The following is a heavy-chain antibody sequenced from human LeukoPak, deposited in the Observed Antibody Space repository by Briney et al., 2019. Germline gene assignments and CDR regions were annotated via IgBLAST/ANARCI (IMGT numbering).Heavy chain of an antibody. CDR3: ARDRKTVYYFDY. CDR1: GFTFSSYA. V-gene: IGHV3-30*04. Sequence: GGPLRLSCAASGFTFSSYAMHWVRQAPGKGLEWVAVISYDESNKYYADSVKGRFTISRDNSKNTLYLQMNGLRAEDTAVYYCARDRKTVYYFDYWGQGTLVTVSS. J-gene: IGHJ4*02. D-gene: IGHD1-14*01. CDR2: ISYDESNK.